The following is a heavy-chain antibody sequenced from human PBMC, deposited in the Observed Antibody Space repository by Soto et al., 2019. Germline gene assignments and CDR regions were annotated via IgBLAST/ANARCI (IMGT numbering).Heavy chain of an antibody. CDR2: IRSKGYGGTT. D-gene: IGHD2-2*01. V-gene: IGHV3-49*03. J-gene: IGHJ6*02. CDR3: ASLTSWSQEYYYGMGV. CDR1: GFTFGDFG. Sequence: LRLSCTGSGFTFGDFGMSWFRQAPGKGLEWLSFIRSKGYGGTTESAASVRGRFITSRDDSKSIAYLQMNSLKTEDTAVYYCASLTSWSQEYYYGMGVWGQGTTVTVSS.